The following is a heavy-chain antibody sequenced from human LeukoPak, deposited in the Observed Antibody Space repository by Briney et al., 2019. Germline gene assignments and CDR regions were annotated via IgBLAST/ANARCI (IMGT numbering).Heavy chain of an antibody. CDR3: ARERSSSSEGGMDV. V-gene: IGHV4-59*01. CDR2: TYYSGST. Sequence: SETLSLTCTLSGRSISMYYWSWIRHPPGEGLEWIGYTYYSGSTNYNPSLKSRVTISVDTSKNQFSLKLSSVTAADTAVYYCARERSSSSEGGMDVWGQGTTVTVSS. J-gene: IGHJ6*02. CDR1: GRSISMYY. D-gene: IGHD6-6*01.